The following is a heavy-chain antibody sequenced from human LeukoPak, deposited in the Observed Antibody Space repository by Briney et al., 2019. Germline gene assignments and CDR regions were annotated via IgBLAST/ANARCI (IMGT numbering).Heavy chain of an antibody. V-gene: IGHV3-30*18. D-gene: IGHD1-26*01. CDR3: AKGISGSYHDY. Sequence: GGSLRLSCAASGFTFSSCGMHWVRQAPGKGLEWVAVISYDGSNKYYADSVKGRFTISRDNSKNTLYLQMNSLRAEDTAVYYCAKGISGSYHDYWGQGTLVTVSS. CDR2: ISYDGSNK. CDR1: GFTFSSCG. J-gene: IGHJ4*02.